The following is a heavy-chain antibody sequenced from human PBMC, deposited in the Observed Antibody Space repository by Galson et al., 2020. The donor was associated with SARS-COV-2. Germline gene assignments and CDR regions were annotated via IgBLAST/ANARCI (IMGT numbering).Heavy chain of an antibody. J-gene: IGHJ4*02. D-gene: IGHD3-10*01. CDR1: GFTFSSYA. CDR3: ARGPRFGELLSPFDS. V-gene: IGHV3-30-3*01. Sequence: TGGSLRLSCAASGFTFSSYAMYWVRQAPGKGLEWVAVISNDGSNRYYADSVKGRFTISRDNSKNTLFLQMNSLRVEDTAVYYCARGPRFGELLSPFDSWGQGTLVTVSS. CDR2: ISNDGSNR.